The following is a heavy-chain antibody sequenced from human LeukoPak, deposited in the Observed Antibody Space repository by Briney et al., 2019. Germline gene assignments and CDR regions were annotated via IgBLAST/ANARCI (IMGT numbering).Heavy chain of an antibody. D-gene: IGHD1-26*01. CDR1: GYIFTNYD. Sequence: ASVKVSCKASGYIFTNYDINWVRQATGQGLEWMGWMNLNSGNTEFAQKFQGRVTMTRDSSTNTAYLELSSLKYEDTAVYFCARSVRWWESVRPNDAFDIWGQGTLVTVSS. J-gene: IGHJ3*02. V-gene: IGHV1-8*01. CDR3: ARSVRWWESVRPNDAFDI. CDR2: MNLNSGNT.